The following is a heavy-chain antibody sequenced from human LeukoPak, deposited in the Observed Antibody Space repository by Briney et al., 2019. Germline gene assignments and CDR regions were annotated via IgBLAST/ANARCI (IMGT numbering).Heavy chain of an antibody. CDR1: GGTFSSYA. Sequence: SVKVSCKASGGTFSSYAISWVRQAPGQGLEWMGGIIPIFGTANYAQKFQGRVTITADESTSTAYMELSSLRSDDTAVYYCARASPRGYSGYDPDFDYWGQGTLVTVSS. V-gene: IGHV1-69*13. CDR2: IIPIFGTA. CDR3: ARASPRGYSGYDPDFDY. J-gene: IGHJ4*02. D-gene: IGHD5-12*01.